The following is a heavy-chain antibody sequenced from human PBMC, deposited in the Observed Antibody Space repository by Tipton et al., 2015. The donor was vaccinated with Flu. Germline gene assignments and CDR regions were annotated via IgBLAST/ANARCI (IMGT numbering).Heavy chain of an antibody. CDR2: IYTSGIT. J-gene: IGHJ4*02. Sequence: TLSLTCTVSGGSMSSYYWSWIRQPAGKGLEWIGRIYTSGITKYNPSLKSRVTMSVDTSKSQFSLELSSVTAADTAVYYCARGSGSGTYVIFDCWGQGTLVTVSS. D-gene: IGHD3-10*01. CDR1: GGSMSSYY. V-gene: IGHV4-4*07. CDR3: ARGSGSGTYVIFDC.